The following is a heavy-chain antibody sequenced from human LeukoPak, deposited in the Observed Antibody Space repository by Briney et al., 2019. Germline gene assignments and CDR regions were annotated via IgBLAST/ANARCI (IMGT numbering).Heavy chain of an antibody. CDR2: IYYSGAT. V-gene: IGHV4-61*01. Sequence: SETLSLTCTVSGGSVSSGRNYWSWIRQPPGKGLEWIGYIYYSGATSYNPSLESRVTISEDTSKNQFSLRLSSVTAADTAVYYCARSVVLYYFDYWGQGTLVTVSS. CDR3: ARSVVLYYFDY. D-gene: IGHD2-15*01. CDR1: GGSVSSGRNY. J-gene: IGHJ4*02.